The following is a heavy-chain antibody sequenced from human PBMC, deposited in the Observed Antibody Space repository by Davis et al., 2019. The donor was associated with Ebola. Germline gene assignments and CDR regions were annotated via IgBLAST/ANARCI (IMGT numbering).Heavy chain of an antibody. CDR1: GYTFTSYY. D-gene: IGHD3-9*01. J-gene: IGHJ6*02. V-gene: IGHV1-46*01. Sequence: AASVKVSCKASGYTFTSYYMHWVRQAPGQGLEWMGIINPSGGSTSYAQKFQGRVTMTRDTSTSTVYMELSSLRSEDTAVYYCARGRYFDWLLSPYGMDVWGQGTTVTVSS. CDR2: INPSGGST. CDR3: ARGRYFDWLLSPYGMDV.